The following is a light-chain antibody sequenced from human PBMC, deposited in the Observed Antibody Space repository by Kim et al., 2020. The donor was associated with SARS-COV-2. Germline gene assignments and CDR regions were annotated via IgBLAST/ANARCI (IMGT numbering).Light chain of an antibody. CDR2: GAS. Sequence: DIQMTQSPSSVSASVGDRVTITCRASQDISTWLAWYQQKPGKAPKLLIYGASSLQSGVPSRFSGSGSGTDFSLTISSLQPEDFATYFCQQALSPYTFGQGTKLEI. J-gene: IGKJ2*01. CDR1: QDISTW. V-gene: IGKV1-12*01. CDR3: QQALSPYT.